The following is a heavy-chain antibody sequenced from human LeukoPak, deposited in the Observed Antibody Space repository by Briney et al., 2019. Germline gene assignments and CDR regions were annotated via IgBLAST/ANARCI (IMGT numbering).Heavy chain of an antibody. Sequence: PSETLSLICTVSGGSISSYYWSWIRQPPGKGLEWIGYIYYSGSTNYNPSLKSRVTISVDTSKNQFSLKLSSVTAADTAVCYCARGGMFYGDYFSLGYWGQGTLVTVSS. CDR2: IYYSGST. V-gene: IGHV4-59*01. D-gene: IGHD4-17*01. CDR1: GGSISSYY. J-gene: IGHJ4*02. CDR3: ARGGMFYGDYFSLGY.